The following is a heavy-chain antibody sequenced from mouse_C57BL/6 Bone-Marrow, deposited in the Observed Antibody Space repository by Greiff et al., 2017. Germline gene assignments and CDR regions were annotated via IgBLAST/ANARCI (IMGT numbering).Heavy chain of an antibody. CDR2: IYPGSGST. V-gene: IGHV1-55*01. D-gene: IGHD4-1*01. CDR3: ARSPLFWDYYAMDY. J-gene: IGHJ4*01. Sequence: VQLQQPGAELVKPGASVKMSCKASGYTFTSYWITWVKQRPGQGLEWIGDIYPGSGSTNYNEKFKSKATLTVDTSSSTAYMQLSSLTSEDSAVYYCARSPLFWDYYAMDYWGQGTSVTVSS. CDR1: GYTFTSYW.